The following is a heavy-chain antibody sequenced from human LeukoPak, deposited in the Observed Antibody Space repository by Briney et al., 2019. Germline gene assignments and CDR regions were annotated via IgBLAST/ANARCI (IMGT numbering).Heavy chain of an antibody. CDR1: GFTFAGSD. J-gene: IGHJ4*02. CDR3: AKDRGFSGSYYGSEF. D-gene: IGHD1-26*01. CDR2: ISGTGGST. Sequence: GGSLRLSCAASGFTFAGSDMNWVRQAPGKGLEWVSAISGTGGSTYYADSVKGRFTISRDNSKNSLYLQMNSLRAEDTAMYYCAKDRGFSGSYYGSEFWGQGALVTVSS. V-gene: IGHV3-23*01.